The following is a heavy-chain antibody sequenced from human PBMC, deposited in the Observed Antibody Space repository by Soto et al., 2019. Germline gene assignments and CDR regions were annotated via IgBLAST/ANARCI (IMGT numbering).Heavy chain of an antibody. CDR3: TRDFTWSEVY. CDR1: VFTHSNYA. V-gene: IGHV3-48*02. Sequence: WWSLRLSCSASVFTHSNYAMNWVRQAPEKGLEWVAYISASSSSIYYADSVKGRFTISRDNAKNSLYLQMNSLRDEDTAVYYCTRDFTWSEVYWGQGVQVTVSS. J-gene: IGHJ4*02. CDR2: ISASSSSI. D-gene: IGHD3-3*01.